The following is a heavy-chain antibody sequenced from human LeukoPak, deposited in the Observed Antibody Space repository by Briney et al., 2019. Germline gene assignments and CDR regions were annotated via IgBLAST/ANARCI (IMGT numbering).Heavy chain of an antibody. V-gene: IGHV3-21*01. J-gene: IGHJ5*02. CDR1: GFTFSSYS. Sequence: GGSLRLSCAASGFTFSSYSMKWVRQAPGKGLEWVSSISSSSSYIYYADSVKGRFTISRDNAKNSLYLQMNSLRAEDTAVYYCARDGWFGDYNWFDPWGQGTLVTVSS. CDR2: ISSSSSYI. D-gene: IGHD3-10*01. CDR3: ARDGWFGDYNWFDP.